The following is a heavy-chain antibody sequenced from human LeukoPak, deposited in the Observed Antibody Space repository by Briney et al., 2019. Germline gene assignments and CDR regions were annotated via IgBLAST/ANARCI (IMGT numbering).Heavy chain of an antibody. J-gene: IGHJ4*02. CDR3: AREGYGLRFDY. D-gene: IGHD3-16*01. V-gene: IGHV4-34*01. CDR1: GGSFSGYY. CDR2: INHSGST. Sequence: PSETLSLTWAVYGGSFSGYYWSWIRQPPVKGLEWIGEINHSGSTNYNPSLKSRVTISVDTSKNQFSLKLSSVTAADTAVYYCAREGYGLRFDYWGQGTLVTVSS.